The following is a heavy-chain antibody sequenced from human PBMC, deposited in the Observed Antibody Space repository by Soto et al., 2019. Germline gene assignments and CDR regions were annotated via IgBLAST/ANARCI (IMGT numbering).Heavy chain of an antibody. Sequence: QVQLVQSGAEVKNPGDSIKVSCKASGYTFTVYYIHWVRQAPGQGLEWVGLVNPNDGGTTYAQNLQDRVSVTRDTSTSTVYLELRSLRSEDTAVYYCARDVHGYGDSHYWGQGTLVTVSS. CDR2: VNPNDGGT. D-gene: IGHD4-17*01. CDR1: GYTFTVYY. V-gene: IGHV1-46*04. J-gene: IGHJ4*02. CDR3: ARDVHGYGDSHY.